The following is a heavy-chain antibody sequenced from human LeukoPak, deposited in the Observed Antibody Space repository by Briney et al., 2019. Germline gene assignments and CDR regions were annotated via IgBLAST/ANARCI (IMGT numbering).Heavy chain of an antibody. D-gene: IGHD1-26*01. Sequence: GGSLRLSCAASGFTFTTHAMSWVRQSPGKAPQWVSGITSSGESTFYADSVQGRSTISRDNSKNTLYLQMESLTVEDTAVYYCAKDRWELLGWFDPWGQGTLVTVSS. J-gene: IGHJ5*02. CDR1: GFTFTTHA. CDR2: ITSSGEST. V-gene: IGHV3-23*01. CDR3: AKDRWELLGWFDP.